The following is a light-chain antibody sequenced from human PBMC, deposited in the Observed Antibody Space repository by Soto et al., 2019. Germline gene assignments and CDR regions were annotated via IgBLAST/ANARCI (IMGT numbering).Light chain of an antibody. J-gene: IGKJ4*02. V-gene: IGKV1-27*01. Sequence: DIQMTQSPSSLSASVGDRVTITCRASQAISNYLAWYQQKPGKVPTLLSSAASTLQSGVQSRFSGGGSGTDFALTISSLQPEDLATYYCHTFSAVPTFREGTKTEI. CDR1: QAISNY. CDR2: AAS. CDR3: HTFSAVPT.